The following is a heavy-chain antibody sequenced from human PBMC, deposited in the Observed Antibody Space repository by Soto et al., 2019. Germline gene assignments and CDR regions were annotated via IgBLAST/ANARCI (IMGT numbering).Heavy chain of an antibody. V-gene: IGHV3-33*01. Sequence: QVQLVESGGGVVQPGRSLRLSCAASGFTFSSYGMHWVRQAPGKGLEWVAVIWYDGSNKYYADSVKGRFTISRDNSKNTLYLQMISLRAEDTAVYYCARDEYVSGSLDYWGQGTLVTVSS. J-gene: IGHJ4*02. CDR3: ARDEYVSGSLDY. CDR2: IWYDGSNK. CDR1: GFTFSSYG. D-gene: IGHD3-10*01.